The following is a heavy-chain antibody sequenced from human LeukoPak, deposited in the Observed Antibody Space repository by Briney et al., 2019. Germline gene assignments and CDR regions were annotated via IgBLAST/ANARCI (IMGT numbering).Heavy chain of an antibody. J-gene: IGHJ4*02. V-gene: IGHV3-23*01. CDR1: GFPFSSYP. CDR3: AKYYYDSSGYRGLYDY. D-gene: IGHD3-22*01. Sequence: GGSLRLSCAGSGFPFSSYPISWVRQPPGKGLEWVSAITASGDSTYSADSVKGRFTISRDNSRNTLFLEMSSLRAEDTAVYYCAKYYYDSSGYRGLYDYWGQGTLVTVSS. CDR2: ITASGDST.